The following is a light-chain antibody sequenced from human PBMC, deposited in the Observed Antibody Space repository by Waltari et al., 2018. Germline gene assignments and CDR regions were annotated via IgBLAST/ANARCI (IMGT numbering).Light chain of an antibody. CDR2: AAS. J-gene: IGKJ1*01. CDR3: QQYNSFPWT. CDR1: QSISSY. Sequence: DLQMTQSPSFLSASVGDRVTITCRASQSISSYLNWYQQKPGKAPKLLIYAASSLQSGVPSRFSGSGSGTDFTLTISSLQPDDFATYYCQQYNSFPWTFGQGTKVEIK. V-gene: IGKV1-39*01.